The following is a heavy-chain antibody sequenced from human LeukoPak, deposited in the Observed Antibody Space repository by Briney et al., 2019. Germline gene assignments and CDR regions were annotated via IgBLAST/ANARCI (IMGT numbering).Heavy chain of an antibody. D-gene: IGHD1-26*01. V-gene: IGHV3-30-3*01. CDR2: ISYDGSNK. J-gene: IGHJ4*02. CDR1: GFTFSSYA. Sequence: GGSLRLSCAASGFTFSSYAMHWVRQAPGKGLEWVAVISYDGSNKYYADSVKGRFTIPRDNSKNTLYLQMNSLRAEDTAVYYCARVAQWELLSGAFDYWGQGTLVTVSS. CDR3: ARVAQWELLSGAFDY.